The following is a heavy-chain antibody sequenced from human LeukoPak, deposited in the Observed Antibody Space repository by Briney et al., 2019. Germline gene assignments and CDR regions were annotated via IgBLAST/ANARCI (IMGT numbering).Heavy chain of an antibody. CDR2: ISYDGSDK. D-gene: IGHD5-12*01. CDR1: GLTFSSYA. V-gene: IGHV3-30*04. Sequence: SGGSLRLSCAASGLTFSSYAMYWVRQAPGKGLEWVAVISYDGSDKFYADSVKGRFTISRDSSKNTLYLQMNSLRPEDTAVYYCARARPSMWIDYWGQGTLVTVSS. J-gene: IGHJ4*02. CDR3: ARARPSMWIDY.